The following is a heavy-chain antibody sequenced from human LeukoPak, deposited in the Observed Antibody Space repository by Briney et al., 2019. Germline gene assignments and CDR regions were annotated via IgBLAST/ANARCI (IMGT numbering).Heavy chain of an antibody. CDR1: GGSISSYY. CDR3: ARAQYCSGGTCYWAFDY. D-gene: IGHD2-15*01. CDR2: IYTSGST. J-gene: IGHJ4*02. V-gene: IGHV4-4*07. Sequence: SETLSLTCSVSGGSISSYYWSWIRQPAGKGLEWIGRIYTSGSTNYNPSLKSRVTMSVDTSKNQFSLKLSSVTAADTAVYYCARAQYCSGGTCYWAFDYWGQGTLVTVSS.